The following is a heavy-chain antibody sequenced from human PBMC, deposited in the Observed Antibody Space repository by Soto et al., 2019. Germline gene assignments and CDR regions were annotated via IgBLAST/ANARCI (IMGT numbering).Heavy chain of an antibody. CDR2: ISYDGNTQ. V-gene: IGHV3-30-3*01. J-gene: IGHJ4*02. Sequence: GGSLRLSCAASGFTLSSYSIHWVRQAPGKGQDWVAVISYDGNTQFYGDSVKGRFIVSRDNSRNTLYLQLNNLQAEDTVFYYCAKVSRPSRISTPDFDYWGQGTLVTVSS. CDR1: GFTLSSYS. CDR3: AKVSRPSRISTPDFDY.